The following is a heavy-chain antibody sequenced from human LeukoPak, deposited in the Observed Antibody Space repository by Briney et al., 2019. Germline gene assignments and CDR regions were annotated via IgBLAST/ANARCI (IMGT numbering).Heavy chain of an antibody. D-gene: IGHD2-15*01. CDR2: ISAYNGNT. Sequence: GASVKVSFTASGYTFTSYGISWVRQAPGQGLEWMGWISAYNGNTNYAQKLQGRVTMTTDTSTSTAYMELRSLRSDDTAVYYCAYTPQGYCSGGSCYPPGGWFDPWGQGTLVTVSS. V-gene: IGHV1-18*01. CDR1: GYTFTSYG. J-gene: IGHJ5*02. CDR3: AYTPQGYCSGGSCYPPGGWFDP.